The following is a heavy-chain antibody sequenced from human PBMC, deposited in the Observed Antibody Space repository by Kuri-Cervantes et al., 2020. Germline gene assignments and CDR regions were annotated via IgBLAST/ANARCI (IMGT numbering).Heavy chain of an antibody. D-gene: IGHD2-15*01. CDR3: AKGWRGYYSGGSCSGLDY. J-gene: IGHJ4*02. CDR1: GFTFSDFW. CDR2: IEADGSEK. Sequence: GESLKISCEASGFTFSDFWMSWVRQAPGKGLEWVAQIEADGSEKYYVDSVKGRFTISRDNAKNSLYLQMNSLRAEDTALYYCAKGWRGYYSGGSCSGLDYWGQGTLVTVSS. V-gene: IGHV3-7*03.